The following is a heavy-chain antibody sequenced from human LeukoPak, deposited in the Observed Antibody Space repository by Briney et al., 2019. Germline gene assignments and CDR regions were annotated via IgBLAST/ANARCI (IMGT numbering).Heavy chain of an antibody. J-gene: IGHJ6*02. CDR3: ARGRLNTAMVAAYYYYGMDV. CDR2: INHSGST. D-gene: IGHD5-18*01. Sequence: SQTLSLTCTVSGGSISSGGYYWSWIRQPPGKGLEWIGEINHSGSTNYNPSLKSRVTISVDTSKNQFSLKLSSVTAADTAVYYCARGRLNTAMVAAYYYYGMDVWGQGTTVTVSS. CDR1: GGSISSGGYY. V-gene: IGHV4-30-2*01.